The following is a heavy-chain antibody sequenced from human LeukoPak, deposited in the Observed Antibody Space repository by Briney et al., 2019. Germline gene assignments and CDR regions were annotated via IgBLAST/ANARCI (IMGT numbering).Heavy chain of an antibody. CDR1: GGSISSYY. CDR2: IHTSGST. V-gene: IGHV4-4*07. J-gene: IGHJ4*02. D-gene: IGHD3-22*01. Sequence: SETLSLTCTVSGGSISSYYWSWIRQPAGKGLEWIGRIHTSGSTDYNPSLKSRVTMSVDTSKNQFSLKLSSVTAADTAVYYCARDYVAYDSSGYPPFVDYWGQGTLVTVSS. CDR3: ARDYVAYDSSGYPPFVDY.